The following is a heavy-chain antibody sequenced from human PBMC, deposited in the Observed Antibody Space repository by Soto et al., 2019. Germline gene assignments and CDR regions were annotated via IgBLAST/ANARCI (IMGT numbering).Heavy chain of an antibody. CDR3: ARGRYGDY. J-gene: IGHJ4*02. Sequence: QVHLVQSGAEVKKHGASVKVSCKGSGYAFTTYGITWVRQAPGQGLEWRGWISAHNGNTNYAQKLQGRVTVTRDTSTSTAYMELRSLRSDDTAVYYCARGRYGDYWGQGALVTVSS. CDR1: GYAFTTYG. CDR2: ISAHNGNT. D-gene: IGHD1-1*01. V-gene: IGHV1-18*01.